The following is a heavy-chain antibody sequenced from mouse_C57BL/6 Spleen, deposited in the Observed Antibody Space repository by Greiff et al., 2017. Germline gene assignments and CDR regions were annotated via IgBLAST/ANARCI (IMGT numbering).Heavy chain of an antibody. CDR1: GYTFTSYW. D-gene: IGHD2-3*01. CDR3: ARSDHDGPPRGTWFAY. Sequence: QVQLQQPGAELVKPGASVKLSCKASGYTFTSYWMHWVKQRPGQGLEWIGMIHPNSGSTNYNEKFKSKATLTVDKSSSTAYMQLSSLTSEDSAVYYCARSDHDGPPRGTWFAYWGQGTLVTVSA. CDR2: IHPNSGST. J-gene: IGHJ3*01. V-gene: IGHV1-64*01.